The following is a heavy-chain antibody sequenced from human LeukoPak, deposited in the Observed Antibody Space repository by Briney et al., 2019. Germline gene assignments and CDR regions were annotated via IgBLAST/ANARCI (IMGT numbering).Heavy chain of an antibody. CDR3: ARSTGGWSYFDH. Sequence: SETLSLTCTVSGGSISSNYWSWIRQPPGKGLEWIGYIYDSGTTNYNPSLKSRATISEDMSKNQFSLKVRSVTAADTAVYYCARSTGGWSYFDHWGQGILVTVCS. D-gene: IGHD6-19*01. CDR1: GGSISSNY. J-gene: IGHJ4*02. V-gene: IGHV4-59*01. CDR2: IYDSGTT.